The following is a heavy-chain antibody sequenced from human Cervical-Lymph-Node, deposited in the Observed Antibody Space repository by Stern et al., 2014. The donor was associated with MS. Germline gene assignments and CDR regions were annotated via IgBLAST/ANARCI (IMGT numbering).Heavy chain of an antibody. V-gene: IGHV3-30*18. CDR2: TSYDVIDQ. CDR1: GFTFSSYG. J-gene: IGHJ4*02. CDR3: AKTLTKYSSGWYFDY. Sequence: VQLVESGGGVVQPGRSLRLSCAASGFTFSSYGMHWVRQAPGKGMEWGAVTSYDVIDQYYADSVKGRFTISRDNSKNTLYLQMNSLRAEDTAVYYCAKTLTKYSSGWYFDYWGQGTLVTVSS. D-gene: IGHD6-19*01.